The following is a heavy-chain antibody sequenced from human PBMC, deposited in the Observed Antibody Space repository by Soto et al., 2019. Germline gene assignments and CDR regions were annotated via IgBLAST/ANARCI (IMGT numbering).Heavy chain of an antibody. CDR3: AKDRYYCSGGSSYSYYYYYYMDV. D-gene: IGHD2-15*01. J-gene: IGHJ6*03. V-gene: IGHV3-30*18. CDR1: GFTFSSYG. CDR2: ISYDGSNK. Sequence: QVQLVESGGGVVQPGRSLRLSCAASGFTFSSYGMHWVRQAPGKGLEWVAVISYDGSNKYYADSVKGRFTISRDNSKNTLYLQMNSLRAEDTAVYYCAKDRYYCSGGSSYSYYYYYYMDVWGKGTTVTVSS.